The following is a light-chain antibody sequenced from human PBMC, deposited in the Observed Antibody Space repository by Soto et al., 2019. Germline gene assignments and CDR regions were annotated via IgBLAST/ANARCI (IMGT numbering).Light chain of an antibody. Sequence: EIVMTQSPATLSVSPGERATLSCRASQSVSSNLAWYQQKPGQAPRLLIYGASTSATGSPARFSGSGSGTEFTLTISSLKSEDFAVYYCQQYNNWPPVTFAQGSRLEIK. V-gene: IGKV3-15*01. CDR3: QQYNNWPPVT. CDR2: GAS. J-gene: IGKJ5*01. CDR1: QSVSSN.